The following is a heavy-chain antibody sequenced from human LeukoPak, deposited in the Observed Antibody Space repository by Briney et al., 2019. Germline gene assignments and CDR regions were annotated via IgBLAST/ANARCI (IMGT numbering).Heavy chain of an antibody. CDR2: ISYDGTNK. J-gene: IGHJ6*03. CDR3: AKGQAYCTGGNCYYYFYYLDV. Sequence: GGSLRLSCAASGFTVSSNEMSWVRQAPGKGLEWVAVISYDGTNKYYADSVKGRFTISRDNSKNTLYLQMNSVRAEDTAVYYCAKGQAYCTGGNCYYYFYYLDVWGRGTTVTVSS. CDR1: GFTVSSNE. D-gene: IGHD2-15*01. V-gene: IGHV3-30*18.